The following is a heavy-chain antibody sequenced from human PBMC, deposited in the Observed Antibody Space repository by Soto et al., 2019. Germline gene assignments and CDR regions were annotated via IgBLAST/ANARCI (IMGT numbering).Heavy chain of an antibody. V-gene: IGHV1-2*04. CDR1: GYTFTGYY. J-gene: IGHJ4*02. CDR3: ARATYYDYVWGSAHFDY. D-gene: IGHD3-16*01. CDR2: INPNSGGT. Sequence: ASVKVSCKASGYTFTGYYMHWVRQAPGQGLEWMGWINPNSGGTNYAQKFQGWVTMTRDTSISTAYMELSRLRSDDTAVYYCARATYYDYVWGSAHFDYWGQGTLVTVS.